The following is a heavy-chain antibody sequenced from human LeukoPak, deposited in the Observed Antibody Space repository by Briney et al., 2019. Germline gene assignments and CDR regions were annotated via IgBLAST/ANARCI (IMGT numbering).Heavy chain of an antibody. CDR2: MNPNSGNT. J-gene: IGHJ6*03. Sequence: GASVKVSCKASGYTFTSYDINWVRQATGQGLEWMGWMNPNSGNTGYAQEFQGRVTITRNTSISTAYMELSSPRSEDTAVYYCARAPLGLIVVVPAAIRERYYYYYYMDVWGKGTTVTVSS. CDR3: ARAPLGLIVVVPAAIRERYYYYYYMDV. V-gene: IGHV1-8*03. D-gene: IGHD2-2*02. CDR1: GYTFTSYD.